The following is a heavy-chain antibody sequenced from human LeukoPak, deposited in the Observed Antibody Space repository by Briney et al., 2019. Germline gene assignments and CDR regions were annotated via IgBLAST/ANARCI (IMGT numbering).Heavy chain of an antibody. CDR1: GFTFSGYA. Sequence: GGSLRLSCAASGFTFSGYAMHWVRQAPGKGLEWVAVISYDGSNKYYADSVKGRFTISRDNSKNTLYLQMNSLRAEDTAVYYCARVAVARNDIWGQGTMVTVSS. J-gene: IGHJ3*02. V-gene: IGHV3-30-3*01. CDR3: ARVAVARNDI. CDR2: ISYDGSNK. D-gene: IGHD6-19*01.